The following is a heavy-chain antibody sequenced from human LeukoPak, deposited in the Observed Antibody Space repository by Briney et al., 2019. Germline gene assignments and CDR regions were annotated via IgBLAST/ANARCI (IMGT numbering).Heavy chain of an antibody. V-gene: IGHV3-53*01. Sequence: GGSLRLSCAASGFTVSSDSMSWVRQAPARGLQWVSSINSGGGTYSADSVEGRFTISRDNSRNTLHLQMNRLRAEDTAVYYCVRHDYLGDSFNIWGQGTTVTVSS. J-gene: IGHJ3*02. CDR2: INSGGGT. CDR3: VRHDYLGDSFNI. D-gene: IGHD4-11*01. CDR1: GFTVSSDS.